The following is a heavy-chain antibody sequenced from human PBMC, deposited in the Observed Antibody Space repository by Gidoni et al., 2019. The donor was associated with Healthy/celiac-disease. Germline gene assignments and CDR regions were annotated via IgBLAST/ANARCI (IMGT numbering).Heavy chain of an antibody. CDR1: GGSISSGDYY. V-gene: IGHV4-30-4*01. CDR2: IYYSGST. Sequence: QVQLQESGPGLVKPSQTLSLTCTFSGGSISSGDYYWSWIRQPPGKGLEWIGYIYYSGSTYYNPSLKSRVTISVDTSKKQFSLKLSSVTAADTAVYYCARVVYGSGSYYYFDYWGQGTLVTVSS. J-gene: IGHJ4*02. D-gene: IGHD3-10*01. CDR3: ARVVYGSGSYYYFDY.